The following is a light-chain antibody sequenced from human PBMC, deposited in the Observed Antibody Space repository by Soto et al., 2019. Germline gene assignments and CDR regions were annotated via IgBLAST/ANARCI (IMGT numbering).Light chain of an antibody. V-gene: IGKV3-15*01. CDR3: QHYTSCPLT. CDR1: HSVSTR. J-gene: IGKJ4*01. Sequence: EIVMTQSPATLSVSPGERATLSCRASHSVSTRLAWYQQKPGQAPRLLIYDASTRATGLPARFSGSGSGTDFTLTISSLQSEDFAVYYRQHYTSCPLTFGGGTKVDIK. CDR2: DAS.